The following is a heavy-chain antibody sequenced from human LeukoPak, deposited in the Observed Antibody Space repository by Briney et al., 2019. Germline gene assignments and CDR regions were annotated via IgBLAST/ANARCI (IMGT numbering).Heavy chain of an antibody. CDR3: ARDAGAYTFQH. D-gene: IGHD2-2*02. CDR1: GGSISSYY. CDR2: IYYSGST. V-gene: IGHV4-59*12. J-gene: IGHJ1*01. Sequence: SETLSLTCTVSGGSISSYYWSWIRQPPGKGLEWIGYIYYSGSTNYNPSLKSRVTMSVDTSKNQFSLKLSSVTAADTAVYYCARDAGAYTFQHWGQGTLVTVSS.